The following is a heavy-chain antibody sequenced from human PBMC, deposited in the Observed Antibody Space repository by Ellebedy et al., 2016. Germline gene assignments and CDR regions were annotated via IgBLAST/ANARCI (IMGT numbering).Heavy chain of an antibody. CDR1: GVSISFYY. J-gene: IGHJ4*02. CDR3: ARQNNSMVRGVNIAGHFDY. CDR2: IYYSGSP. Sequence: SETLSLTCTVSGVSISFYYWSWIRQPPGKGLEWIGNIYYSGSPNYNPSLKSRVTISVDTSKKQFSLKLSSVTAADTAVYYCARQNNSMVRGVNIAGHFDYWGQGNLVTVSS. V-gene: IGHV4-59*08. D-gene: IGHD3-10*01.